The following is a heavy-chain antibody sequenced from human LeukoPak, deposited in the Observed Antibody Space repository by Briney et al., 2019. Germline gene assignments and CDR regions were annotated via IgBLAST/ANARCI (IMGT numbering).Heavy chain of an antibody. J-gene: IGHJ4*02. CDR1: GFTFSSYS. V-gene: IGHV3-21*01. D-gene: IGHD5-24*01. CDR2: ISSSSSYI. CDR3: ATQRPRDGYASH. Sequence: PGRSLRLSCAASGFTFSSYSMNWVRQAPGKGLEWVSSISSSSSYIYYADSVKGRFTISRDNAKNSLYLQMNSLRAEDTAVYYCATQRPRDGYASHWGQGTLVTVSS.